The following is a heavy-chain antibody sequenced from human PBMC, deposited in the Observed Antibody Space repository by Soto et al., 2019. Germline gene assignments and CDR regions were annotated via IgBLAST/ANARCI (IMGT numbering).Heavy chain of an antibody. CDR3: ARTIYSGSYSPSFMFDY. D-gene: IGHD1-26*01. CDR2: VYYSGST. V-gene: IGHV4-31*03. CDR1: GGSVSSAAYY. Sequence: TSETLSLTCTVSGGSVSSAAYYWSWIRQHPGKGLEWIGYVYYSGSTYYNPALTSRLTISVDTSNNQFSLKLSSVTAADTAVYYCARTIYSGSYSPSFMFDYWGQGTLVTVSS. J-gene: IGHJ4*02.